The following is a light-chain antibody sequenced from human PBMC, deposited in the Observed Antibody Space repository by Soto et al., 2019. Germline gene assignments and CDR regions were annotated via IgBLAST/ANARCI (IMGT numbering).Light chain of an antibody. Sequence: QSVLTQPASVSGSPGQSITISCTGTSSDVGGYNYVSWYQQHPGKAPKLMIYDVSNRPSGVSNRFSGSKSGNTASLTISGLQAEDEADYYCSSYTSRVVFGGGTKL. J-gene: IGLJ2*01. CDR3: SSYTSRVV. V-gene: IGLV2-14*01. CDR1: SSDVGGYNY. CDR2: DVS.